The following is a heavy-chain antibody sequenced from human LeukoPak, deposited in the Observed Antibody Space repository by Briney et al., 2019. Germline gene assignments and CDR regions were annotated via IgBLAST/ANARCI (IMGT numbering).Heavy chain of an antibody. CDR3: ARLSSGSQRDY. CDR2: MNPNSGNT. CDR1: GYTFTSYD. D-gene: IGHD3-10*01. J-gene: IGHJ4*02. Sequence: ASVKVSCKASGYTFTSYDINWVRQATGQGLEWMGWMNPNSGNTGYAQKFQGRVTMTRDTSTSTVYMELSSLRSEDTAVYYCARLSSGSQRDYWGQGTLVTVSS. V-gene: IGHV1-8*02.